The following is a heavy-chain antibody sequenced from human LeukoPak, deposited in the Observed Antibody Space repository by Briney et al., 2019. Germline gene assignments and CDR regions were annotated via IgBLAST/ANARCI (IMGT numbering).Heavy chain of an antibody. D-gene: IGHD3-10*01. CDR3: AKDILPITMVRGVRD. Sequence: GGSLRLSCAASGFTFSSYGMHWVRQAPGKGLEWVAVISYDGSNKYYADSVKGRFTISRDNSKNTLYLQMNILRAEDTAVYYCAKDILPITMVRGVRDWGQGTLVTVSS. CDR1: GFTFSSYG. CDR2: ISYDGSNK. V-gene: IGHV3-30*18. J-gene: IGHJ4*02.